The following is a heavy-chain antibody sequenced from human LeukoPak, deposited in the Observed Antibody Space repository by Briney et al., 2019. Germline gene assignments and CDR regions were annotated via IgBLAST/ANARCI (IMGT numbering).Heavy chain of an antibody. Sequence: GASVKVSCKTSGYIFTNHDINWVRQAPGQGLEWMGWINPKSGGTNYAQKFQGRLTMTRDTSISTAYMELSRLRSDDTAVYYCARPSGSYYRIFDYWGQGTMVSVSS. D-gene: IGHD1-26*01. CDR3: ARPSGSYYRIFDY. CDR2: INPKSGGT. V-gene: IGHV1-2*02. J-gene: IGHJ4*02. CDR1: GYIFTNHD.